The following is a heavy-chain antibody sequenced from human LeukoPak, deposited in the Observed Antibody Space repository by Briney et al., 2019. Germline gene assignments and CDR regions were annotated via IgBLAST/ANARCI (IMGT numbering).Heavy chain of an antibody. CDR2: MNPNSGNT. D-gene: IGHD6-13*01. J-gene: IGHJ5*02. CDR3: ARGVAAAGKRISTRGVYWFDP. Sequence: GASVKVSCKASGYTFTSYGINWVRQATGQGLEWMGWMNPNSGNTGYAQKFQGRVTMTRNTSISTAYMELSSLRSEDTAVYYCARGVAAAGKRISTRGVYWFDPWGQGTLVTVSS. CDR1: GYTFTSYG. V-gene: IGHV1-8*01.